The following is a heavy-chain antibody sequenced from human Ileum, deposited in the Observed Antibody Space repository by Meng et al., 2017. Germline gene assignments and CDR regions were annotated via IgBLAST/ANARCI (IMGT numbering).Heavy chain of an antibody. V-gene: IGHV4-4*02. CDR2: IYLAGSP. D-gene: IGHD2-15*01. J-gene: IGHJ4*02. CDR3: VRHGGKYFDS. CDR1: GGSISSSFY. Sequence: QLQEAGPGLVEPSGTLSLTCTVSGGSISSSFYWSRVRQSPGKGLEWIGQIYLAGSPNYNPSLESRVTISVDKSKNQFSLRLTSVTAADTAIFYCVRHGGKYFDSWGQGTLVTVSS.